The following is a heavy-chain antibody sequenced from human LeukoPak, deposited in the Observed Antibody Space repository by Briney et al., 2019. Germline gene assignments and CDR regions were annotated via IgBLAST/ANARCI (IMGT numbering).Heavy chain of an antibody. CDR1: GYTFTGYY. CDR2: INPNSGGT. Sequence: ASVKVSCKASGYTFTGYYMHWVRQAPGHGLEWVGRINPNSGGTNYAQKFQGRVTMTRDTSISTAYMELSRLRSDDTAVYYGAREAPLQAAAYVWGSPAAYWGQGTLVTVSS. J-gene: IGHJ4*02. CDR3: AREAPLQAAAYVWGSPAAY. V-gene: IGHV1-2*06. D-gene: IGHD3-16*01.